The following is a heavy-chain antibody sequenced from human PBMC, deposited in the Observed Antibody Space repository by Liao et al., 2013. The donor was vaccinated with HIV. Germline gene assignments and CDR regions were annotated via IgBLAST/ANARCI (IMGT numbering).Heavy chain of an antibody. D-gene: IGHD3-10*01. Sequence: QVQLQESGPGLVRPSETLSLTCTISGGSFLSHDWSWIRQPAGKGLEWIGRLYPGGSTAYNPSLKSRVVMSVDTSKNHFSLKLTSVTAADTAVYYCARDPLWGGSGSFYEGHWGPGILVTVSS. CDR3: ARDPLWGGSGSFYEGH. J-gene: IGHJ4*02. CDR1: GGSFLSHD. V-gene: IGHV4-4*07. CDR2: LYPGGST.